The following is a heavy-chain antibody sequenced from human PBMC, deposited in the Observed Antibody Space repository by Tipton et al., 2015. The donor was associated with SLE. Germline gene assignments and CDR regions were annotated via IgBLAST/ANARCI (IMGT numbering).Heavy chain of an antibody. CDR2: ISGSGGST. J-gene: IGHJ3*02. D-gene: IGHD1-26*01. V-gene: IGHV3-23*01. CDR3: AKAKWELGTFDI. CDR1: GFTFSSYS. Sequence: GSLRLSCAASGFTFSSYSMNWVRQAPGKGLEWVSAISGSGGSTYYADSVKGRFTISRDNSKNTLYLQMNSLRAEDTAVYYCAKAKWELGTFDIWGQGTMVTVSS.